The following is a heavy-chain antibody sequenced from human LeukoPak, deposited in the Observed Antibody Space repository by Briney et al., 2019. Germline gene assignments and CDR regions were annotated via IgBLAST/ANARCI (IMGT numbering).Heavy chain of an antibody. D-gene: IGHD5-18*01. Sequence: SETLSLTCAVYGGSFSGYYWSWIRQPPGKGLEWIGEINHSGSTNYNPSLKSRVTISLDTSKNKFSLKLSSVTAADTAVYYCARKRGYSYKTYYFDYWGQGTLVTVSS. CDR3: ARKRGYSYKTYYFDY. J-gene: IGHJ4*02. CDR2: INHSGST. V-gene: IGHV4-34*01. CDR1: GGSFSGYY.